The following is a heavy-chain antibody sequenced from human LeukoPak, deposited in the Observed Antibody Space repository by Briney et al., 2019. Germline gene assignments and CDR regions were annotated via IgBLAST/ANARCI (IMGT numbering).Heavy chain of an antibody. J-gene: IGHJ6*02. V-gene: IGHV4-59*01. CDR3: ARDRRGSFNTFDL. CDR2: VSHRGAT. D-gene: IGHD1-26*01. Sequence: SETLSLTCSVSGASINGFFWNWVRQTPEKGLEWIGYVSHRGATTSNPTLKSRVSITIDTSKSQISLTMTSVTAADSALYYCARDRRGSFNTFDLWGPGTTVSVS. CDR1: GASINGFF.